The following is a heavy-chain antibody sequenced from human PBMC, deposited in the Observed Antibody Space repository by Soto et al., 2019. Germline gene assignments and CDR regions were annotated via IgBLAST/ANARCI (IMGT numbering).Heavy chain of an antibody. J-gene: IGHJ4*02. Sequence: GGSLRLPCAASGFTFSSYAMSWVRQAPGKGLEWVSAISGSGGSTYYADSVKGRFTISRDNSKNTLYLQMNSLRAEDTAVYYCAKVGQYYDFWSGYHDYWGQGTLVTVSS. CDR3: AKVGQYYDFWSGYHDY. V-gene: IGHV3-23*01. CDR2: ISGSGGST. D-gene: IGHD3-3*01. CDR1: GFTFSSYA.